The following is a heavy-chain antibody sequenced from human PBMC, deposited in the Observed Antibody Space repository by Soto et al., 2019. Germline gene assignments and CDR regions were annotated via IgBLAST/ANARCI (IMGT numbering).Heavy chain of an antibody. CDR3: ASGPWVAAIDYYYYYGMDV. CDR1: GFTFSSYS. CDR2: ISSSSSYI. J-gene: IGHJ6*02. Sequence: EVQLVASGGGLVKPGGSLRLSCAASGFTFSSYSMNWVRQAPGKGLEWVSSISSSSSYIYYADSVKGRFTISRDNANNSLYLQMNGLRAEDTAVYYCASGPWVAAIDYYYYYGMDVWGQGTTVTVSS. D-gene: IGHD2-15*01. V-gene: IGHV3-21*01.